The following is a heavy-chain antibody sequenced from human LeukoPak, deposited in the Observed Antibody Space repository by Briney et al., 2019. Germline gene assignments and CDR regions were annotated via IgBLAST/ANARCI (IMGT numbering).Heavy chain of an antibody. CDR2: ISSNGGST. V-gene: IGHV3-64*01. J-gene: IGHJ4*02. Sequence: GGSLRLSCAASGFTFSSYATHWVRQAPGKGLEYVSAISSNGGSTYYANSVKGRFTISRDNSKNTLYLQMGSLRAEDMAVYYCARDNYYDSSGYFTSYYFDYWGQGTLVTVSS. D-gene: IGHD3-22*01. CDR1: GFTFSSYA. CDR3: ARDNYYDSSGYFTSYYFDY.